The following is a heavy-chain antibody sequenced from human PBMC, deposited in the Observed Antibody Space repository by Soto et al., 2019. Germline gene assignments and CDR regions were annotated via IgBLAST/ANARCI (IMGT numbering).Heavy chain of an antibody. J-gene: IGHJ6*02. D-gene: IGHD3-3*01. CDR3: ARIDFWSGMDV. Sequence: EVQLVESGGGLVQPGGSLRVSCAASGFTFSSFWMYWVRQAPGKGLAWVSRINSDGSSTNYADSVRGRVTISRDNAKNTLYLQMNSLRAEDTALYYCARIDFWSGMDVWGQGTTVTVSS. CDR1: GFTFSSFW. V-gene: IGHV3-74*01. CDR2: INSDGSST.